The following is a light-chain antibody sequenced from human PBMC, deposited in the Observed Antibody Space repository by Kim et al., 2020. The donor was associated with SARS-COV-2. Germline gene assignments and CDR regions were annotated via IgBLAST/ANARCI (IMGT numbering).Light chain of an antibody. Sequence: LSPGERATLPCRASQSVSSTYLGWYQQKPGQAPRLLIYGASSRATGIPDRFSGSGSGTDFTLTISRLEPEDFAVYYCQHYGNSPYTFGQGTKLEIK. J-gene: IGKJ2*01. V-gene: IGKV3-20*01. CDR3: QHYGNSPYT. CDR2: GAS. CDR1: QSVSSTY.